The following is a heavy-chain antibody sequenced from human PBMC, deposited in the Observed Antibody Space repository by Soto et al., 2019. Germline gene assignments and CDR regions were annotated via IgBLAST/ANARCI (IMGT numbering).Heavy chain of an antibody. CDR1: GGSISSGGYY. J-gene: IGHJ5*02. D-gene: IGHD2-2*03. V-gene: IGHV4-31*03. Sequence: SETLSLTCTVSGGSISSGGYYWSWIRQHPGKGLEWIGYIYYSGSTYYNPSLKSRVTISVDTSKNQFSLKLSSVTAADTAVYYCARRTGYCSSTSCYGANNWFAPWGQGTLVTVSS. CDR2: IYYSGST. CDR3: ARRTGYCSSTSCYGANNWFAP.